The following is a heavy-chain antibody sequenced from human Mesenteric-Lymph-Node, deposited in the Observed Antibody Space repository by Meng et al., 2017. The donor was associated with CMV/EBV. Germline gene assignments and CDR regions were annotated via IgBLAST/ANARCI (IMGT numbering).Heavy chain of an antibody. D-gene: IGHD3-3*01. CDR2: ISYSGST. J-gene: IGHJ4*02. Sequence: GSLRLSCTVSGGSISSSSYSWGWIRQPPGKGPEWIGSISYSGSTYYNPSLKSLVTILVDTSKNQFSLKLSSVTAADTAVYYCARGGLFWSAYYTGETTGEGNFDYWGQGALVTVSS. CDR1: GGSISSSSYS. V-gene: IGHV4-39*07. CDR3: ARGGLFWSAYYTGETTGEGNFDY.